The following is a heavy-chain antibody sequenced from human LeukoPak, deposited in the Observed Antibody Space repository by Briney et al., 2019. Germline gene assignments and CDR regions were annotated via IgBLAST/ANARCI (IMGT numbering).Heavy chain of an antibody. D-gene: IGHD2-2*01. Sequence: ETLSLTCTVSGGCISSYYWSWIRQPPGEGLEWIGYIYYSGSTNYNPSLKSRVTISVDTSKNQFSLKLSSVTAADTAVYYCARDGKGYCSSTSCWGSAFDIWGQGTMVTVSS. J-gene: IGHJ3*02. CDR2: IYYSGST. CDR1: GGCISSYY. CDR3: ARDGKGYCSSTSCWGSAFDI. V-gene: IGHV4-59*01.